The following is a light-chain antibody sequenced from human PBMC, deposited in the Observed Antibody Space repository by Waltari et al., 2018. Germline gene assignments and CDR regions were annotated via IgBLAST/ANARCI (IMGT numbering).Light chain of an antibody. V-gene: IGKV3-20*01. CDR2: GAS. CDR1: QSVSSST. CDR3: HHYGQQYGSSPGT. J-gene: IGKJ1*01. Sequence: EIVLTQSPGTLSLSPGARATLSCRASQSVSSSTLAWYQQEPGQAPRLLIYGASSRATGIPDRVSGSGSGTDFTLTISRLEPEDFALYYCHHYGQQYGSSPGTFGQGTKVEIK.